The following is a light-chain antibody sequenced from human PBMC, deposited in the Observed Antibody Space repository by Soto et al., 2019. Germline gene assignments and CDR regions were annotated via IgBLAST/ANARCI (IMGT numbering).Light chain of an antibody. CDR1: QSVCSW. Sequence: DIHMTHAPSTLSGSVVYRVSITCRSSQSVCSWLAWYQPKPGKAPKLLIYKASTLKSGVPSRFRGSGSGTDFTFTISRLQPEDIATYYCQQYENLPTFGQGTRLEIK. CDR3: QQYENLPT. CDR2: KAS. J-gene: IGKJ5*01. V-gene: IGKV1-5*03.